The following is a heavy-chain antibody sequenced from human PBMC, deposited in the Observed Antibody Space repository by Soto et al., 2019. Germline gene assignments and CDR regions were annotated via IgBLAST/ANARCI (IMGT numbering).Heavy chain of an antibody. CDR2: IHYSGNT. Sequence: QVQLQESGPGLVKPSQTLSLTCTVSGGSIGSGGYYWDWIRQHPGKGPEWIGYIHYSGNTYYNPSLKSRLTISLDTSKNQFSLHLSSVTAADTAVHYCATNHDDISGRTPLLFDSWGQGTLVTVSS. D-gene: IGHD3-22*01. V-gene: IGHV4-31*03. CDR3: ATNHDDISGRTPLLFDS. CDR1: GGSIGSGGYY. J-gene: IGHJ4*02.